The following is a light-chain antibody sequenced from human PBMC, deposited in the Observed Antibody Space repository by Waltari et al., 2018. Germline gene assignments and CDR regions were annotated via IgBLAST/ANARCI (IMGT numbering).Light chain of an antibody. V-gene: IGKV3-15*01. J-gene: IGKJ1*01. CDR1: QSISTN. CDR3: QQYDKWPPWT. Sequence: EIVMTQSPATLSVSPGERATLSCRASQSISTNLAWYQQKPGQAPRLLMYGASTRATGIPARFSGSGSGTEFTITISSLQSEDFAVFYCQQYDKWPPWTFGQGTKVEIK. CDR2: GAS.